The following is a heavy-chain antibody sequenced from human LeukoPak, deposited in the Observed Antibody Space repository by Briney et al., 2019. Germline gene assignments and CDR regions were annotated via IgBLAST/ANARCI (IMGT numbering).Heavy chain of an antibody. D-gene: IGHD3-3*01. J-gene: IGHJ4*02. Sequence: GGSLRLSCAASGFTFSSYAMTWVRQAPGKGLQWVSAVSGSGAHTYYADSVKGRFTISRDNSKNTLYLQMNSLRAEDTAVYYCAKDPLEWPYVPGDYWGQGTLVTVSS. V-gene: IGHV3-23*01. CDR2: VSGSGAHT. CDR1: GFTFSSYA. CDR3: AKDPLEWPYVPGDY.